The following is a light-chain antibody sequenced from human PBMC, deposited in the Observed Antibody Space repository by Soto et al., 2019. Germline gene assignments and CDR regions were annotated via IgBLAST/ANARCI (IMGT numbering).Light chain of an antibody. CDR2: YDD. Sequence: QSVLTQPPSVSEAPRQRVTISCSGSRSNVGDNAVNWYQQFPGKAPKLLIYYDDLLTSGVSDRFSGSKSGTSASLAISGLQSEDEGDYYCEAWDDSLNGWVFGGGTKLT. J-gene: IGLJ3*02. CDR1: RSNVGDNA. V-gene: IGLV1-36*01. CDR3: EAWDDSLNGWV.